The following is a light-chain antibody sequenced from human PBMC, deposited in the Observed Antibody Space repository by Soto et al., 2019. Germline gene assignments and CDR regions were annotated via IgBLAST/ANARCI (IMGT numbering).Light chain of an antibody. CDR2: DAS. CDR1: QDIRKY. V-gene: IGKV1-33*01. CDR3: QQYDNLPLI. J-gene: IGKJ5*01. Sequence: IQMTQSPSSLSASVGYRVTITFQATQDIRKYLNWYQQKPGKAPKLLIYDASSLETGVPSRFSGSGPGTDFTLTISSLQPEDFATYYCQQYDNLPLIFGQGTRLEI.